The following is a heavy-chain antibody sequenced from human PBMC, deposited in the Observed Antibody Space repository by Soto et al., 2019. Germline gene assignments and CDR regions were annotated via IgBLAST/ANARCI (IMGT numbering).Heavy chain of an antibody. D-gene: IGHD6-13*01. J-gene: IGHJ4*02. V-gene: IGHV4-39*01. CDR2: IYYSGST. Sequence: SETLSLTCTVSGGSISSSSYYWGWIRQPPGKGLEWIGSIYYSGSTYYNPSLKSRVTISVDTSKNQFSLKLSSVTAADTAVYYCASTYSSSPDTNHPNWGQGTLVTVSS. CDR3: ASTYSSSPDTNHPN. CDR1: GGSISSSSYY.